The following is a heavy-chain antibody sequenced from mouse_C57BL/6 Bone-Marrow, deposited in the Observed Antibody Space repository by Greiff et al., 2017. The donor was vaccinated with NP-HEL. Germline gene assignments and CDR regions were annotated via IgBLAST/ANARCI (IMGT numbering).Heavy chain of an antibody. Sequence: LQESGAELVRPGASVKMSCKASGYTFTSYNMHWVKQTPRQGLEWIGAIYPGNGDTSYNQKFKGKATLTVDKSSSTAYMQLSSLTSEDSAVYFCARPIYYDYDEGMDYWGQGTSVTVSS. V-gene: IGHV1-12*01. CDR2: IYPGNGDT. J-gene: IGHJ4*01. CDR3: ARPIYYDYDEGMDY. CDR1: GYTFTSYN. D-gene: IGHD2-4*01.